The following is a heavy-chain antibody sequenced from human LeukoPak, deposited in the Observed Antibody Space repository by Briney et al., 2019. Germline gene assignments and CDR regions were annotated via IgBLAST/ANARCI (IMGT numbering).Heavy chain of an antibody. CDR1: GGSISSGDYY. V-gene: IGHV4-30-4*01. D-gene: IGHD3-10*01. CDR3: ARGSDGSGLYYFDY. Sequence: SETLSLTCTVSGGSISSGDYYWNWIRQPPGKGLEWIGYIYYSGNTYYNPSLKSRITISVDTSKNQFSLKLSSVTAADTAVYYCARGSDGSGLYYFDYWGQGTLVTVSS. CDR2: IYYSGNT. J-gene: IGHJ4*02.